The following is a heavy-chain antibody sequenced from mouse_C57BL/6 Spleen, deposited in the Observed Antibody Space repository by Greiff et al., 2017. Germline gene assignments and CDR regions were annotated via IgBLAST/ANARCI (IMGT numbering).Heavy chain of an antibody. V-gene: IGHV1-15*01. CDR3: TRNYGRVWYFDV. Sequence: QVQLKQSGAELVRPGASVTLSCKASGYTFTDYEMHWVKQTPVHGLEWIGAIDPETGGTAYNQKFKGKAILTADKSSSTAYVELRSLTSEDSAVYYCTRNYGRVWYFDVWGTGTTVTVSS. CDR2: IDPETGGT. D-gene: IGHD1-1*01. CDR1: GYTFTDYE. J-gene: IGHJ1*03.